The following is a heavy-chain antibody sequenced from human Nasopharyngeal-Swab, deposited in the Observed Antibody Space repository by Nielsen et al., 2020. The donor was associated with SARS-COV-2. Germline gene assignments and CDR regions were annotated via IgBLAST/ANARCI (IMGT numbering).Heavy chain of an antibody. CDR3: ARHVNYYGPGSYLGWFDP. D-gene: IGHD3-10*01. CDR2: VYYSGST. Sequence: RQAPGKGLEWIGSVYYSGSTYYNPSLKSRVTISVDTSKNQFSLKLSSVTAADTAVYYCARHVNYYGPGSYLGWFDPWGQGTLVTVSS. V-gene: IGHV4-39*01. J-gene: IGHJ5*02.